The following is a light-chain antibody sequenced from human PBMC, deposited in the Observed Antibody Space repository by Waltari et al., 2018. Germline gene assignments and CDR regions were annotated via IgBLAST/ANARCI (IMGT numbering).Light chain of an antibody. J-gene: IGLJ2*01. CDR3: SSYTSSSTPMV. CDR2: DVS. Sequence: QSALTQPASVSGSPGQSITISCTGTSSDVGGYNYVSWYQQHPGKAPKLMIYDVSKPPSGVANRFSGSKSVNTASLTISGLQAEDEADYYCSSYTSSSTPMVFGGGTKLTVL. CDR1: SSDVGGYNY. V-gene: IGLV2-14*01.